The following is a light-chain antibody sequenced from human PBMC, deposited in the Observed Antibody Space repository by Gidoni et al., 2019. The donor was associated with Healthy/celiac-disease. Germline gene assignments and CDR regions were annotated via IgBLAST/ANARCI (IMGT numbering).Light chain of an antibody. V-gene: IGKV1-39*01. CDR2: AAS. CDR3: QQSYSTPRT. J-gene: IGKJ2*01. CDR1: QSISSY. Sequence: DIQLTQSPSSLSASVGDRVTITCRSSQSISSYLNWYQQKPGKAPKLLIYAASSLQSGVPSRFSVSGSGTDFTLTISSLQPEDFATYYCQQSYSTPRTFGQXTKLEIK.